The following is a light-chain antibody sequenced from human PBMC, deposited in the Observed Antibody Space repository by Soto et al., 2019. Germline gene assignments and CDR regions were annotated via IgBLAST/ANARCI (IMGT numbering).Light chain of an antibody. CDR1: QSVSSSY. CDR2: GAC. V-gene: IGKV3-20*01. CDR3: QQYGSSPST. Sequence: EIVLTQSPGTLSLSPGERATLSCRASQSVSSSYLAWYQKKPGQAPRLLIYGACSRATGIPDRFSGSGSGKDFTLTSSRLEHEDSAVYYCQQYGSSPSTFGQGTKLEIK. J-gene: IGKJ2*01.